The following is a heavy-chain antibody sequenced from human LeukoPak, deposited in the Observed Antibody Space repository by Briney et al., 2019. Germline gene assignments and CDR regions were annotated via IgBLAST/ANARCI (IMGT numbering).Heavy chain of an antibody. J-gene: IGHJ3*02. CDR3: ARDRVVVINAFDI. Sequence: GGSLRLSCAASGFTLTNFWMSWVRQAPGKGLEWVSSISSSSSYIYYADSVKGRFTISRDNAKNSLYLQMNSLRAEDTAVYYCARDRVVVINAFDIWGQGTMVTVSS. CDR1: GFTLTNFW. D-gene: IGHD3-22*01. CDR2: ISSSSSYI. V-gene: IGHV3-21*01.